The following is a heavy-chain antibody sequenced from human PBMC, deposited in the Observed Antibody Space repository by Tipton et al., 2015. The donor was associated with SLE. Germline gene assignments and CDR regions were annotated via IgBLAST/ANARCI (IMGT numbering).Heavy chain of an antibody. CDR2: ISGSGGST. CDR3: VREGGSSGRAGFFDV. CDR1: GFTFSSYA. Sequence: SLRLSCAASGFTFSSYAMSWVRQAPGKGLEWVSAISGSGGSTYYADSVKGRFTISRDNSKNTLYLQMNSLRAEDTAVYYCVREGGSSGRAGFFDVWGQGNLVTVSS. V-gene: IGHV3-23*01. J-gene: IGHJ4*02. D-gene: IGHD6-19*01.